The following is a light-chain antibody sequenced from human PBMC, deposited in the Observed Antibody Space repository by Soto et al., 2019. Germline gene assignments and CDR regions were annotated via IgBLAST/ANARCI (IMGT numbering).Light chain of an antibody. J-gene: IGKJ4*01. V-gene: IGKV3D-15*01. CDR2: GAS. Sequence: EVVMTQSPATLSVSPGETTRVSCRASQSINSDVDWYQQKVGQTPRLLIHGASTRATSIADRFSGSGSGTEFTLNISGLQSEDFATYYCKQYNNWPVTFGGGTKVDIK. CDR1: QSINSD. CDR3: KQYNNWPVT.